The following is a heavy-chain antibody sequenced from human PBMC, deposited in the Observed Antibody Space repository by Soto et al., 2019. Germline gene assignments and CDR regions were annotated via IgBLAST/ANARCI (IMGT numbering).Heavy chain of an antibody. Sequence: TLSLTCAISGDSVSSNSAAWNWIRQSPSRGLEWLGRTYYRSKWYNDYAVSVKSRITINPDTSKNQFSLQLNSVTPEDTAVYYCARELSPGSGYCSSNSCYTSLQRSITGFDHWGQGTLVTVSS. D-gene: IGHD2-2*02. CDR1: GDSVSSNSAA. CDR2: TYYRSKWYN. CDR3: ARELSPGSGYCSSNSCYTSLQRSITGFDH. J-gene: IGHJ5*02. V-gene: IGHV6-1*01.